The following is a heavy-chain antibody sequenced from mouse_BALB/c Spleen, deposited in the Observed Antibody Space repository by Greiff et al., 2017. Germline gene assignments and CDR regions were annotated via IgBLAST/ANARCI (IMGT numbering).Heavy chain of an antibody. Sequence: QVQLQQSGAELVRPGASVTLSCKASGYTFTDYEMHWVKQTPVHGLEWIGAIDPETGGTAYNQKFKGKATLTADKSSSTAYMELRSLTSEDSAAYYCTRGGLNWYFDVWGAGTTVTVSS. CDR1: GYTFTDYE. D-gene: IGHD1-3*01. V-gene: IGHV1-15*01. CDR2: IDPETGGT. CDR3: TRGGLNWYFDV. J-gene: IGHJ1*01.